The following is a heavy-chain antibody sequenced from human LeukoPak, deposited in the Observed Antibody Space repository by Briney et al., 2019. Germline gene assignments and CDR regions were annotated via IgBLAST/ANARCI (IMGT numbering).Heavy chain of an antibody. V-gene: IGHV4-61*01. D-gene: IGHD2-15*01. CDR1: GGSVSSGSYY. CDR3: ARRWYHAYCDY. Sequence: SETLSLTCTVSGGSVSSGSYYWNWIRQPPGKGLEWIGCIDYSGSTYYNPSLKSRVTVSADTSKNQFSLKLTSVTAADTAVYYCARRWYHAYCDYWGQGSLVTVSS. CDR2: IDYSGST. J-gene: IGHJ4*02.